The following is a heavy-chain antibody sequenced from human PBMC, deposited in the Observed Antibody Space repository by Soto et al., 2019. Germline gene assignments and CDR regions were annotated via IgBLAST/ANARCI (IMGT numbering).Heavy chain of an antibody. CDR2: ISSSSNTI. J-gene: IGHJ4*01. CDR3: ARVIWSGYLRSYY. V-gene: IGHV3-48*02. D-gene: IGHD3-3*01. CDR1: GFTFSTSS. Sequence: EVQLVESGGGLGQPGGSLRLSCVVSGFTFSTSSMNWVRQAPGKGLEWVSYISSSSNTIYAASVKGRFTLSRDNAKNAVYLQMNCVRDEDTAVYYWARVIWSGYLRSYYWGHGTL.